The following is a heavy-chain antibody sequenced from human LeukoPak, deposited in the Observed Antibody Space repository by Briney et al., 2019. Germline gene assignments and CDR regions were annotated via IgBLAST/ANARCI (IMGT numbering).Heavy chain of an antibody. CDR1: GGSISSSSYY. D-gene: IGHD3-3*01. CDR2: IYYSGST. V-gene: IGHV4-39*07. CDR3: ARVGRITIFGSQYYFDY. Sequence: SETLSLTCTVSGGSISSSSYYWGWIRQPPGKGLEWIGSIYYSGSTYYNPSLKSRVTISVDTSKNQFSLKLSSVTAADTAVYYCARVGRITIFGSQYYFDYWGQGTLVTVSS. J-gene: IGHJ4*02.